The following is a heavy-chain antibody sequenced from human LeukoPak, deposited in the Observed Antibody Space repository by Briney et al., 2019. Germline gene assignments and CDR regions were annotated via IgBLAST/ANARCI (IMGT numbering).Heavy chain of an antibody. CDR3: ASLYGSYYDFWSGDY. CDR1: GFTFSSYS. Sequence: PGGSLRLSCAASGFTFSSYSMKWVRQAPGKGLGWVSSISSSSYIYYADSVKGRFTISRDNAKNSLYLQMNSLRAEDTAVYYCASLYGSYYDFWSGDYWGQGTLVTVSS. V-gene: IGHV3-21*04. CDR2: ISSSSYI. J-gene: IGHJ4*02. D-gene: IGHD3-3*01.